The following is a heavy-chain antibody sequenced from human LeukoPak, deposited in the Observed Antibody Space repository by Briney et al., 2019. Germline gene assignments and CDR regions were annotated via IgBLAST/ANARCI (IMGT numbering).Heavy chain of an antibody. CDR1: GFTFSSYS. V-gene: IGHV3-21*01. J-gene: IGHJ4*02. Sequence: GSLRLSCAASGFTFSSYSMNWVRQAPGKGLEWVSSISSSSSYIYYADSVKGRFTISRDNAKNSLYLQMNSLRAEDTAVYYCARDFLGSSTYDYWGQGTLVTVSS. CDR3: ARDFLGSSTYDY. CDR2: ISSSSSYI. D-gene: IGHD6-13*01.